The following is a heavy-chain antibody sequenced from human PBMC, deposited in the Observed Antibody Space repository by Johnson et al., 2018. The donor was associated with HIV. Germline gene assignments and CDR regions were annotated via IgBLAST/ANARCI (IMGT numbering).Heavy chain of an antibody. CDR1: GFIFNNYG. CDR3: ARDPDI. Sequence: QVQLVESGGGVVQPGRSLRLSCAASGFIFNNYGMHWVRQAPGKGLEWVAVIWFDGSNEYYADSVKGRFTISRDNSKNTLYLQMNSLRAEDTAVYYCARDPDIWGQGTMVTVSS. J-gene: IGHJ3*02. CDR2: IWFDGSNE. V-gene: IGHV3-33*01.